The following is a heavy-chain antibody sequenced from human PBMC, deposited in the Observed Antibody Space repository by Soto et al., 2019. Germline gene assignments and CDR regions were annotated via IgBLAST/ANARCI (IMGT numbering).Heavy chain of an antibody. Sequence: QVQLVQSGAEVKKPGASVKISCRASGYTFTSYGITWVRQAPGQGLEWMGWISSYNGNTDYAQKFQGRVTLTTDTSTNTVYLELRSLRSDDTDVYYCARITLSYSGGHYDKWFDPRGQGNLVTGSS. CDR1: GYTFTSYG. V-gene: IGHV1-18*04. D-gene: IGHD3-22*01. J-gene: IGHJ5*02. CDR3: ARITLSYSGGHYDKWFDP. CDR2: ISSYNGNT.